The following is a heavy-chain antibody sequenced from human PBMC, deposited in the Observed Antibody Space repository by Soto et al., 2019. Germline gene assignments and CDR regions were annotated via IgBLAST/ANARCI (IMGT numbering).Heavy chain of an antibody. CDR1: GGSITSGDYY. CDR2: IYRSGST. J-gene: IGHJ4*02. CDR3: VRVFYLPAAGQNYFEN. V-gene: IGHV4-31*03. Sequence: QVQLQESGPGLVKPSQTLSLTCTVSGGSITSGDYYWSWIRQHPVKGLEWIGYIYRSGSTYYNPSLKSRLTISVETAKNQFFLNLTSMTAADTAVYYCVRVFYLPAAGQNYFENWGQGTLVTVSS. D-gene: IGHD6-13*01.